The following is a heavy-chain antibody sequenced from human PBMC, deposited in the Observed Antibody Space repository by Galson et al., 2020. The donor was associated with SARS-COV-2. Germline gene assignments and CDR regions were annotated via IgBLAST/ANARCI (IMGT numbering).Heavy chain of an antibody. J-gene: IGHJ4*02. CDR3: ARVRLGFDY. CDR2: IYYSGST. CDR1: GGSISPFY. Sequence: SQTLSLTCTVSGGSISPFYWSWIRQPPGEGLEWIGHIYYSGSTNYNPSLKGRVTISVDRSKKQFFLKLTSVTAADTAVYYCARVRLGFDYWGQGALVTVSS. V-gene: IGHV4-59*01. D-gene: IGHD6-19*01.